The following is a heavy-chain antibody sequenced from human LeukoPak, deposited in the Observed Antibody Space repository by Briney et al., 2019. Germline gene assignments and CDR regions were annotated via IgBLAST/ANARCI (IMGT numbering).Heavy chain of an antibody. J-gene: IGHJ4*02. CDR3: ARDSSEELPVGAIDY. Sequence: PGGSLRLSCAASGFTFSSYTMHWVRQAPGKGLEWVASISSSSSYIYYADSVKGRFTISRDNARDSLYLQMNTLRAEDTAVYYCARDSSEELPVGAIDYWGQGTLVTVSS. D-gene: IGHD1-26*01. CDR2: ISSSSSYI. V-gene: IGHV3-21*01. CDR1: GFTFSSYT.